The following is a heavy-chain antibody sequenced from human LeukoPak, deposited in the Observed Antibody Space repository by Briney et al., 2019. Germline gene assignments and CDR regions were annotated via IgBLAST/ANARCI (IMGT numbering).Heavy chain of an antibody. CDR1: GGSISSGTYY. CDR2: FYTSGST. CDR3: ARAVSGYDLFDY. Sequence: SETLSLTCTVSGGSISSGTYYWSWIRHPAGKGLEWIGRFYTSGSTNYNPSLKSRFTISVDTSKNQFSLKLSSVTAADTAVYYCARAVSGYDLFDYWGQGTLVTVSS. V-gene: IGHV4-61*02. D-gene: IGHD5-12*01. J-gene: IGHJ4*02.